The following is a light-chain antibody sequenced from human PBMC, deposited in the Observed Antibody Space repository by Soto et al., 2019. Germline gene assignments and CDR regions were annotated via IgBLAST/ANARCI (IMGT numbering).Light chain of an antibody. CDR3: QQYDDLPRT. CDR2: DAS. CDR1: QDISNN. Sequence: DIQMTQSPSSLSASVGDRVTITCQASQDISNNLHWYQVKPGKAPKLLIYDASNLETGVPSRFSGSGSGTDFTCPINSLEPEDVATYYCQQYDDLPRTFGQGTKLQVK. V-gene: IGKV1-33*01. J-gene: IGKJ2*01.